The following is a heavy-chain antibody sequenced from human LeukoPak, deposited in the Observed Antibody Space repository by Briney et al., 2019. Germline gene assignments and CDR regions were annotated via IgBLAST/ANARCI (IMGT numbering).Heavy chain of an antibody. CDR1: GFTFSTYW. V-gene: IGHV3-7*04. Sequence: GGSLRLSCAASGFTFSTYWMSWVRRAPGKGLEWVANINQGGSEKYYVDSVKGRFTISRDNAKNSLYLQMNSLRAEDTAVYYCARIYDNSGYYDYWGQGTLVTVSS. D-gene: IGHD3-22*01. J-gene: IGHJ4*02. CDR3: ARIYDNSGYYDY. CDR2: INQGGSEK.